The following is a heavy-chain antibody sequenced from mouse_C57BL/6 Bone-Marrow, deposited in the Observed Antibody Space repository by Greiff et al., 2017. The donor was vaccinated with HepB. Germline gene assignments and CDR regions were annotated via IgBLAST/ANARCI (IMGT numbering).Heavy chain of an antibody. Sequence: VKLMESGAELAKPGASVKLSCKASGYTFTSYWMHWVKQRPGQGLEWIGYINPSSGYTKYNQKFKDKATLTADKSSSTAYMQLSSLTYEDSAVYYCASPYDYDEGWFAYWGQGTRVTVSA. D-gene: IGHD2-4*01. V-gene: IGHV1-7*01. CDR2: INPSSGYT. J-gene: IGHJ3*01. CDR3: ASPYDYDEGWFAY. CDR1: GYTFTSYW.